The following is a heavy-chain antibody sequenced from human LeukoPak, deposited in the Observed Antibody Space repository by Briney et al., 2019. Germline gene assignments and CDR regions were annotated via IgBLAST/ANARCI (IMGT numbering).Heavy chain of an antibody. CDR3: ATKTRYDILTGYYLVYNWFDP. CDR1: GYTLTELS. CDR2: FDPEDGET. Sequence: ASVKVSCKVSGYTLTELSMHWVRQAPGRGLEWMGGFDPEDGETIYAQKFQGRVTMTEDTSTDTAYMELSSLRSEDTAVYYCATKTRYDILTGYYLVYNWFDPWGQGTLVTVSS. D-gene: IGHD3-9*01. V-gene: IGHV1-24*01. J-gene: IGHJ5*02.